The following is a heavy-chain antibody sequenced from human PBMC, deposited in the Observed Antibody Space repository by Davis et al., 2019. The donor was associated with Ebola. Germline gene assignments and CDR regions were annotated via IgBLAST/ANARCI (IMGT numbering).Heavy chain of an antibody. V-gene: IGHV4-59*12. Sequence: MPSETLSLTCTVSGGSISSYYWTWIRQPPGKGLEWIGYISYSGSTNYNPSLRSRVTISVDTSKNQFSLKLSSVTAEDTAVYYCARLFGVIPVFDYWGQGTLVTVSS. J-gene: IGHJ4*02. D-gene: IGHD3-3*01. CDR1: GGSISSYY. CDR2: ISYSGST. CDR3: ARLFGVIPVFDY.